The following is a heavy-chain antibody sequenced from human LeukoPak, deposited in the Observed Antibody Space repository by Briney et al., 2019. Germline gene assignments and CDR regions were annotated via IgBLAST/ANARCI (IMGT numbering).Heavy chain of an antibody. Sequence: SSETLSLTCTVSGGSISSYYWSWIRQPPGKGLEWIGYIYYSGSTNYNPSLKSRVTISVDTSKNQFSLKLNSVTAADTAVYYCASFYCSGGSCYQYFSYYYMDVWGKGTTVTISS. J-gene: IGHJ6*03. CDR3: ASFYCSGGSCYQYFSYYYMDV. D-gene: IGHD2-15*01. CDR2: IYYSGST. CDR1: GGSISSYY. V-gene: IGHV4-59*08.